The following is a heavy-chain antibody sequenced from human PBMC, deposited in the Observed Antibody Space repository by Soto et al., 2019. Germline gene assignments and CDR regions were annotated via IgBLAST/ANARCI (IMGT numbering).Heavy chain of an antibody. D-gene: IGHD3-16*01. CDR3: ARDFRDYEIDY. CDR1: GFTFSSYS. J-gene: IGHJ4*02. CDR2: ISSSSSTI. Sequence: PGGSLRLSCAASGFTFSSYSMNWVRQAPGKGLEWVSYISSSSSTIYYADSVKGRFTISRDNAKNSLYLQMNSLRAEDTAVYYCARDFRDYEIDYWGQGTLVTSP. V-gene: IGHV3-48*01.